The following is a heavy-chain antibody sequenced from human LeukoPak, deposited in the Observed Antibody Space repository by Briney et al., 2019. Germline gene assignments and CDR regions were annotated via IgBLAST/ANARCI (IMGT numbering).Heavy chain of an antibody. D-gene: IGHD3-22*01. CDR2: IRSKANSYAT. J-gene: IGHJ3*02. V-gene: IGHV3-73*01. CDR1: GFSFSGSA. Sequence: GGSLRLSCAASGFSFSGSAMHWVRQASGKGLECVGRIRSKANSYATAYAASVKGRFTISRDDSKNTAYLQMNSLKTEDTAVYYCTRRLYYYDSSGKNAFDIWGQGTMVTVSS. CDR3: TRRLYYYDSSGKNAFDI.